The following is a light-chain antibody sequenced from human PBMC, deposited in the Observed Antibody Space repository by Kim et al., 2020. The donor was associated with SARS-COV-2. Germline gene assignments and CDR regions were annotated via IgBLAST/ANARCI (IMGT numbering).Light chain of an antibody. V-gene: IGLV2-14*03. CDR1: SSDIGGYNY. CDR2: GVT. J-gene: IGLJ3*02. CDR3: SSYTISNTLVV. Sequence: QSITISCTETSSDIGGYNYVSWYQQLPGKAPKLMIYGVTNRPSGVSNRFSGSKSGNTASLTISGLQAEDEADYYCSSYTISNTLVVFGGGTQLTVL.